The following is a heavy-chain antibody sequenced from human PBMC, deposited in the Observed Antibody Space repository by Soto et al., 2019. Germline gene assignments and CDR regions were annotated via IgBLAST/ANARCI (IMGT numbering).Heavy chain of an antibody. CDR2: IYYSGST. Sequence: QVQLQESGPGLVKPSETLSLTCTVSGGSISSYYWSWIRQPPGKGLEWIGYIYYSGSTNYNPSLKSRVTISVDTSKNQFSLKLSSVTAADTAVYYCARSAGWYGAFDYWGQGTLVTVSS. J-gene: IGHJ4*02. V-gene: IGHV4-59*01. CDR1: GGSISSYY. CDR3: ARSAGWYGAFDY. D-gene: IGHD6-19*01.